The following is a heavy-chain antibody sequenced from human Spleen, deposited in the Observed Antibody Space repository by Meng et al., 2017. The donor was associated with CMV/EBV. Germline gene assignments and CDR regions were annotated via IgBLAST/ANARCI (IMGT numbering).Heavy chain of an antibody. Sequence: GFTCSSYAMNGIHQDTGKGLEWVAVISYDGSNKYYAEYVKGRFTISRDNSKNTLYLQRNSLRAEDTAVYYCARGLLRTTGTTGGGYWGQGTLVTVSS. CDR2: ISYDGSNK. CDR3: ARGLLRTTGTTGGGY. V-gene: IGHV3-30-3*01. CDR1: GFTCSSYA. J-gene: IGHJ4*02. D-gene: IGHD1-1*01.